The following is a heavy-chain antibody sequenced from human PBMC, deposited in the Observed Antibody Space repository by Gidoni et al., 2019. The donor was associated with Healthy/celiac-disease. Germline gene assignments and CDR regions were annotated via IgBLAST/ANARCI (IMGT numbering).Heavy chain of an antibody. D-gene: IGHD6-13*01. CDR2: IYYSGST. J-gene: IGHJ4*02. CDR1: AGSISSYY. V-gene: IGHV4-59*08. CDR3: ASLGSSSWYYFDY. Sequence: QVQLQESGPGLVKPSETLSLTCTVSAGSISSYYWSWIRQPPGKGLEWIGYIYYSGSTNYNPSLKSRVTISVDTSKNQFSLKLSSVTAADTAVYYCASLGSSSWYYFDYWGQGTLVTVSS.